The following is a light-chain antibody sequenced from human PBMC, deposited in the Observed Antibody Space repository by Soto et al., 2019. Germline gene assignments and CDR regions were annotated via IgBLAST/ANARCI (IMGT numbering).Light chain of an antibody. J-gene: IGKJ4*01. V-gene: IGKV3-15*01. CDR2: GAS. CDR3: QHYNNWLT. Sequence: EIVMTQSPATLSVSPGERATLSCRASQSVSSNLAWYQQKPGQAPRLLIYGASTRATGIPAWFSGSGSGTEFTLTISSLQSEDFAVYYCQHYNNWLTFGGGTKVEIK. CDR1: QSVSSN.